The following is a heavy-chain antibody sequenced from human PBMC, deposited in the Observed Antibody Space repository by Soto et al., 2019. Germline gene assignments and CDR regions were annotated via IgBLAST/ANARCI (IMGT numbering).Heavy chain of an antibody. CDR2: IYYSGST. D-gene: IGHD2-15*01. Sequence: SETLSPTCTVSGGSISSYYWSWIRQPPGKGLEWIGYIYYSGSTNYNPSLKSRVTISVDTSKNQFSLKLSSVTAADTAVYYCARHRRFRYCSGGSCYSARPDAFDIWGQGTMVTVSS. CDR3: ARHRRFRYCSGGSCYSARPDAFDI. J-gene: IGHJ3*02. CDR1: GGSISSYY. V-gene: IGHV4-59*08.